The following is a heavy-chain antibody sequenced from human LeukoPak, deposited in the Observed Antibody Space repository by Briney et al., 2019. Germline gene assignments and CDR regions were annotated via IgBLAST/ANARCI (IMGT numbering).Heavy chain of an antibody. V-gene: IGHV3-7*01. CDR2: IKEDGSEK. Sequence: GGSLRLSCAASGFTFNRDWTAWVRQAPGKGLEWVANIKEDGSEKNYVDSVKGRFTISRDNAENSLYLQMNSLRAEDTAVYYCARELREGSSGWFYYYYGMDVWGQGTTVTVSS. D-gene: IGHD6-19*01. CDR3: ARELREGSSGWFYYYYGMDV. CDR1: GFTFNRDW. J-gene: IGHJ6*02.